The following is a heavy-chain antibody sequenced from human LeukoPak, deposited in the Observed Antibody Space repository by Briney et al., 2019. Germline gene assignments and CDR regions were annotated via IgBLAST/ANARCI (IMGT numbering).Heavy chain of an antibody. Sequence: GGSLRLSCAASGFTFSSYWMSWVRQAPGKGLEWVANIKQDGSEKYYVDSVKGRFTISRNNAKNSLYLQMNSLRAEDTAVYYCASGYQLLWRYFDYWGQGTLVTVSS. D-gene: IGHD2-2*01. CDR3: ASGYQLLWRYFDY. J-gene: IGHJ4*02. V-gene: IGHV3-7*03. CDR2: IKQDGSEK. CDR1: GFTFSSYW.